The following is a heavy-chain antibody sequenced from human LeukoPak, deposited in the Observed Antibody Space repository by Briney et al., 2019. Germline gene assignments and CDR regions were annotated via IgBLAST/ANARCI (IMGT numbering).Heavy chain of an antibody. Sequence: ASVKVSCKASGYTFTSYGISWVRQAPGQGLECMGWISAYNDNTNYAQKLQGRVTMTTYTSTSTAYMELRSLRSDDTAVYYCARNHSGTSFDYWGQGTLVTVSS. V-gene: IGHV1-18*01. J-gene: IGHJ4*02. CDR1: GYTFTSYG. CDR3: ARNHSGTSFDY. CDR2: ISAYNDNT. D-gene: IGHD1-26*01.